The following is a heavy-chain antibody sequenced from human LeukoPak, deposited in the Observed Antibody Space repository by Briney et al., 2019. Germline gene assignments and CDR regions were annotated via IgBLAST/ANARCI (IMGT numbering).Heavy chain of an antibody. CDR1: GYTFTSYG. V-gene: IGHV1-18*04. J-gene: IGHJ4*02. Sequence: GASVKVSCKASGYTFTSYGISWVRQAPGQGLEWMGWISAYNGNTNYAQKLQGRVTMTTDTSTSTACMELRSLRSDDTAVYYCARVASSSWYDYWGQGTLVTVSS. CDR3: ARVASSSWYDY. CDR2: ISAYNGNT. D-gene: IGHD6-13*01.